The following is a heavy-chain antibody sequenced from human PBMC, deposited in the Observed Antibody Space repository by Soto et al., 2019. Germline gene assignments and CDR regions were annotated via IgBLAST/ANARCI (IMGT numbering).Heavy chain of an antibody. Sequence: QVQLVQSGAEVKKPGSSVKVSCKAFGGTFSSYAISWVQQAPGQGLEWMGGIIPIFDTADYAQKFQGRVTITADESTRTAYMELRSLRSEDTAVYYCASQGRDGYQYDYYYSMDVWGQGTTVTVSS. D-gene: IGHD5-12*01. J-gene: IGHJ6*02. CDR2: IIPIFDTA. CDR1: GGTFSSYA. V-gene: IGHV1-69*12. CDR3: ASQGRDGYQYDYYYSMDV.